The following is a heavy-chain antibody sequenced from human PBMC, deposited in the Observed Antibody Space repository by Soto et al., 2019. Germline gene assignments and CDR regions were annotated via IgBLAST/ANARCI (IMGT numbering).Heavy chain of an antibody. Sequence: TSETLSLTCTVSGASISSYYWSWIRQPPGKGLEWIGYVYYSGSTNYNPSLKSRVTISVDTSKNQFSLKLSSVTAADTAMYYCARDTTPSLWGQGTLVTRLL. CDR2: VYYSGST. CDR1: GASISSYY. J-gene: IGHJ4*02. D-gene: IGHD1-1*01. CDR3: ARDTTPSL. V-gene: IGHV4-59*01.